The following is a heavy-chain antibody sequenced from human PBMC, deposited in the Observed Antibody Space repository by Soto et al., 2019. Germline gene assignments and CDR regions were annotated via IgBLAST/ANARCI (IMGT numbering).Heavy chain of an antibody. CDR3: ARALLCSNYSSDYYYYMDV. V-gene: IGHV3-7*01. CDR1: GFTFSSYW. CDR2: IKQDGSEK. Sequence: PGGSLRLSCAASGFTFSSYWMSWVRQAPGKGLEWVANIKQDGSEKYYVDSVKGRFTISRDNAKNSLYLQMNSLRAEDTAVYYCARALLCSNYSSDYYYYMDVWGKGTTVTVSS. J-gene: IGHJ6*03. D-gene: IGHD4-4*01.